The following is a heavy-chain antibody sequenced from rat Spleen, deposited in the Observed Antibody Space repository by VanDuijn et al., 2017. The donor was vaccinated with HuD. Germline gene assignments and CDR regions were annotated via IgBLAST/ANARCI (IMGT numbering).Heavy chain of an antibody. CDR3: ARDRLQWFDY. Sequence: QVQLKESGPGLVQPSQTLSLTCTVSGFSLTSNSVDWVRQPPGKGLEWMGVMWSAGNTGYNSALKSRLSISRDTSKSQILLKMNSLQTEDTAIYYCARDRLQWFDYWGQGVMVTVSS. D-gene: IGHD1-1*01. CDR1: GFSLTSNS. J-gene: IGHJ2*01. V-gene: IGHV2-15*01. CDR2: MWSAGNT.